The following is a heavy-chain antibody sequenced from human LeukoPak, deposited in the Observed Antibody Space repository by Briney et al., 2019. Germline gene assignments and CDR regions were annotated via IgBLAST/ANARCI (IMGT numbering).Heavy chain of an antibody. CDR1: GFTFRNFG. CDR2: IWYDGSNK. D-gene: IGHD1-1*01. Sequence: GGSLRLSCAASGFTFRNFGMHGVRQAPGKGLGGVAVIWYDGSNKIYVDSVKGRFTVSRDNSKNALYLQMNSLRAEDTAVYYCARDRGERKYFDYWGQGTLVIVSS. CDR3: ARDRGERKYFDY. J-gene: IGHJ4*02. V-gene: IGHV3-33*01.